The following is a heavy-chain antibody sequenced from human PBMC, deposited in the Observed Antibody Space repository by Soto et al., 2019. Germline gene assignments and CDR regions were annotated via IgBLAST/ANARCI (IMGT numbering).Heavy chain of an antibody. CDR2: ISWNSGSI. Sequence: EVQLVESGGGLVQPGRSLRLSCAASGFTFDDYAMHWVRQAPGKGLEWVSGISWNSGSIGYADSVKGRFTISRDNAKNSMYRQMNSLRAEDTALYYCAKDIRGGETGSGWSSVFDYWGQGTLVTVSS. V-gene: IGHV3-9*01. J-gene: IGHJ4*02. CDR1: GFTFDDYA. CDR3: AKDIRGGETGSGWSSVFDY. D-gene: IGHD6-19*01.